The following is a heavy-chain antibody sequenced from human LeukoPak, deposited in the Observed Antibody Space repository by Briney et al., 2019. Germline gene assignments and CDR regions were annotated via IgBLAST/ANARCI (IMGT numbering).Heavy chain of an antibody. CDR3: ANCAYSSSWYPGRAYYYYYGMDV. CDR2: MSGSGGST. V-gene: IGHV3-23*01. D-gene: IGHD6-13*01. J-gene: IGHJ6*02. CDR1: GFTFSSYA. Sequence: GGSLRLSCAASGFTFSSYAMSWVRQAPGKGLEWVSAMSGSGGSTNYADSVKGRFTISRDNSKNTLYLQMNSLRVEDTAVYYCANCAYSSSWYPGRAYYYYYGMDVWGQGTTVTVSS.